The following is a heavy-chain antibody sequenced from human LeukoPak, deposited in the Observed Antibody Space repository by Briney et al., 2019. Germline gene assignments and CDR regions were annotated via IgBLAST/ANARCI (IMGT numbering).Heavy chain of an antibody. D-gene: IGHD6-13*01. J-gene: IGHJ6*04. CDR3: ARVNFAAAAMDV. CDR1: GFTFSSYS. V-gene: IGHV3-30*02. CDR2: IRNVGNDK. Sequence: GGSLRLSCAASGFTFSSYSMNWVRQAPGKGLEWVAFIRNVGNDKYYADSVKGRFTFSRDNSKNTLYLQMTSLRAEDTAVYYCARVNFAAAAMDVWGKGTTVTVSS.